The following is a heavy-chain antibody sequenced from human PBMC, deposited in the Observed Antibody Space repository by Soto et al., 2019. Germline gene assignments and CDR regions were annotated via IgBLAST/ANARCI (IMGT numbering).Heavy chain of an antibody. D-gene: IGHD4-17*01. V-gene: IGHV3-23*01. J-gene: IGHJ6*02. CDR3: AKPDYGDTRGSVGFYGMDV. CDR1: GFTFSTYA. Sequence: GGSLRLSCAGSGFTFSTYAMSWVRQASGKGLEWVSAISGSGGSTFFADSVQGRFTISRDNSKSTLYLEMNSLRVEDTAVYYCAKPDYGDTRGSVGFYGMDVWGQGTTVTVSS. CDR2: ISGSGGST.